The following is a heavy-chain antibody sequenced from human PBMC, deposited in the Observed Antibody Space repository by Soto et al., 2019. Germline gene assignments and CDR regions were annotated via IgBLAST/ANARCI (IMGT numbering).Heavy chain of an antibody. V-gene: IGHV1-8*01. J-gene: IGHJ6*02. D-gene: IGHD3-3*01. Sequence: DASVKVSCKASGYTFTSYDINWVRQATGQGLEWMGWMNPNSGNTGYAQKFQGRVTMTRNTSISTAYMELSSLRSEDTAVYYCARCITIFGVVITDYYYGMDVCGQGTTVIVSS. CDR2: MNPNSGNT. CDR1: GYTFTSYD. CDR3: ARCITIFGVVITDYYYGMDV.